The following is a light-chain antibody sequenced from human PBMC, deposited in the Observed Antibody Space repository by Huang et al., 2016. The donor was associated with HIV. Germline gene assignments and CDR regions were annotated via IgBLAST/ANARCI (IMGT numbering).Light chain of an antibody. V-gene: IGKV3-11*01. CDR2: DTS. CDR3: QHRGNWWT. J-gene: IGKJ1*01. Sequence: EIVLTQSPATLSLSPGERAALSCRASHSVGSYLALYQQKPGQAPKLLIFDTSQRATGIPARFSGSGSGTDFTLTINRLEPEDFAVYYCQHRGNWWT. CDR1: HSVGSY.